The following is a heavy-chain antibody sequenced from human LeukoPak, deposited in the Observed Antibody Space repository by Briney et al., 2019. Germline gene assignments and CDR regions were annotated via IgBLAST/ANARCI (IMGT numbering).Heavy chain of an antibody. Sequence: GGSLRLSCAASGFTFSSYAMHWVRQAPGKGLESVSAISNNGGSTFYADSVKGRFTISRDNSKNTLYLQMSSLRAEDTAVYYCVRGVRDGNSFYFDPWGQGTLVTVSS. CDR2: ISNNGGST. J-gene: IGHJ5*01. CDR3: VRGVRDGNSFYFDP. V-gene: IGHV3-64D*06. D-gene: IGHD3-10*01. CDR1: GFTFSSYA.